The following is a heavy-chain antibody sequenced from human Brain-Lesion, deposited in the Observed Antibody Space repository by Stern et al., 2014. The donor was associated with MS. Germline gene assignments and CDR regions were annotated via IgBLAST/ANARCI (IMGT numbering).Heavy chain of an antibody. CDR1: GDSITSAAFS. V-gene: IGHV4-30-2*01. Sequence: VQLVESGSGLGRPSQNRSLTCRVSGDSITSAAFSWTWTREGPGRGLEWMGDMYYGGSPLYNPSLRGRVNISVDTSKNQFSLRLNSVTAADTAVYYCARGRSRVHPPLDPWGQGTLVTVSS. CDR2: MYYGGSP. J-gene: IGHJ5*02. D-gene: IGHD2-2*01. CDR3: ARGRSRVHPPLDP.